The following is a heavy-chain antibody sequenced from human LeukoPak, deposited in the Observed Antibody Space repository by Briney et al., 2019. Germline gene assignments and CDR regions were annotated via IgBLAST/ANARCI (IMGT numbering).Heavy chain of an antibody. CDR2: IYYSGTT. CDR1: GYSISSGYY. D-gene: IGHD6-13*01. CDR3: ARLTSSSSGSSFDY. Sequence: PSETLSLTCTVSGYSISSGYYWGWIRQPPGKGLEWIGYIYYSGTTNYNPSLKSRVTISVDTSRDQFSLKLSSVTAADTAVYYCARLTSSSSGSSFDYWGQGTLVTVSS. J-gene: IGHJ4*02. V-gene: IGHV4-38-2*02.